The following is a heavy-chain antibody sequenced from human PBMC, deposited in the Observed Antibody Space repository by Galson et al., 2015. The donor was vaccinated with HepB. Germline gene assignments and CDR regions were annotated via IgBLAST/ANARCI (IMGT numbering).Heavy chain of an antibody. CDR1: GFTFNTYA. J-gene: IGHJ4*02. CDR3: AKDATYYDYGDSYFDY. V-gene: IGHV3-23*01. CDR2: ISASGIST. Sequence: SLRLSCAASGFTFNTYAMSWVRQAPGKGLEWVSAISASGISTYYADSVRGRFTISRDNSKNTVYLQMNIVGAEDTAVYYCAKDATYYDYGDSYFDYWGQGTLATVST. D-gene: IGHD4-17*01.